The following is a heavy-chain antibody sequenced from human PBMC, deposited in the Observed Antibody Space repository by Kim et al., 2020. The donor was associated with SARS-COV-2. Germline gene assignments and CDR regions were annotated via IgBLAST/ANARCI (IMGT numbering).Heavy chain of an antibody. J-gene: IGHJ4*02. Sequence: GGSLRLSCLASGFTFSNLAMHWVRQAPGKGLEYVSGVSSNGDRKYYADLVRDRFIISRDNSRNTLYLHMTSLRTEDTAVYFCVKERTSGWYDFDFWGQGTLVIVSS. CDR1: GFTFSNLA. CDR3: VKERTSGWYDFDF. D-gene: IGHD6-19*01. CDR2: VSSNGDRK. V-gene: IGHV3-64D*09.